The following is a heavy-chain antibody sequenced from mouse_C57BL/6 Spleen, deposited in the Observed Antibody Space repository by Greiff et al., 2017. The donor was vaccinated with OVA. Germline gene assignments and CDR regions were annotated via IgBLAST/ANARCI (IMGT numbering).Heavy chain of an antibody. V-gene: IGHV2-5*01. Sequence: QVQLKESGPGLVQPSQSLSITCTVSGFSLTSYGVHWVRQSPGKGLEWLGVIWRGGSTDYNAAFMSRMSITKDNSKSQVFFKMNSLQAADTAIYDCAKLDGYSTKDYWGQGTSVTVSS. J-gene: IGHJ4*01. CDR2: IWRGGST. CDR1: GFSLTSYG. D-gene: IGHD2-3*01. CDR3: AKLDGYSTKDY.